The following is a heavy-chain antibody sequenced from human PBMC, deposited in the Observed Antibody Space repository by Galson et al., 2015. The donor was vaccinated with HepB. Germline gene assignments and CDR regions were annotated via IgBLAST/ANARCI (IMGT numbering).Heavy chain of an antibody. CDR1: GYTFTSYA. J-gene: IGHJ6*03. V-gene: IGHV7-4-1*02. Sequence: SVKVSCKASGYTFTSYAMNWVRQAPGQGLEWMGWINTNTGNPTYAQGFTGRFVFSLDTSVSTAYLQISSLKAEDTAVYYCARGGRSATVVSMGYMDVCGKGTTVTVSS. CDR3: ARGGRSATVVSMGYMDV. CDR2: INTNTGNP. D-gene: IGHD4-23*01.